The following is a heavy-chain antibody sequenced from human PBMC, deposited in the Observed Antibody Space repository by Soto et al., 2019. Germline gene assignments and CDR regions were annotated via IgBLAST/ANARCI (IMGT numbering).Heavy chain of an antibody. Sequence: QLQLQESGPGLVKPSETLSLTCTVSGGSISSSSYYWGWIRQPPGKGLEWIGSIYYSGSTYYNPSLKSRVTISVDTSKNQFSLKLGSGTAADTAVYYCASTYYDFWCGQFPGNNWFYPWGQGTLVTVSS. CDR2: IYYSGST. D-gene: IGHD3-3*01. CDR3: ASTYYDFWCGQFPGNNWFYP. V-gene: IGHV4-39*01. J-gene: IGHJ5*02. CDR1: GGSISSSSYY.